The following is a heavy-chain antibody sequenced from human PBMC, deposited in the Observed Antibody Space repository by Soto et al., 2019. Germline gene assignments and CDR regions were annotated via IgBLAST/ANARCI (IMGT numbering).Heavy chain of an antibody. J-gene: IGHJ4*02. Sequence: EVQLVESGGGLVQPGGSLRLSCAASGFTFSSYWMHWVRQAPGKGLVWVSRINSDGSSTSYADSYADSVKGRFTISRDNAKNTLYLHMISLRAEDTAVYYGARDRLGGFDYWGQGTLVTVSS. V-gene: IGHV3-74*01. D-gene: IGHD3-10*01. CDR1: GFTFSSYW. CDR3: ARDRLGGFDY. CDR2: INSDGSST.